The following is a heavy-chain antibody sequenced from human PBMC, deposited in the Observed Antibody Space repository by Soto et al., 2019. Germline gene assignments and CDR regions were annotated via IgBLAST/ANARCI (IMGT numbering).Heavy chain of an antibody. CDR2: ISYDGSNK. Sequence: GGSLRLSCAASGFTFSSYGMHWVRQAPGKGLEWVAVISYDGSNKYYADSVKGRFTISRDNSKNTLYLQMNSLRAEDTGVYYCAKEDRILPLPDAFDIWGQGTMVTVSS. CDR3: AKEDRILPLPDAFDI. V-gene: IGHV3-30*18. D-gene: IGHD5-18*01. J-gene: IGHJ3*02. CDR1: GFTFSSYG.